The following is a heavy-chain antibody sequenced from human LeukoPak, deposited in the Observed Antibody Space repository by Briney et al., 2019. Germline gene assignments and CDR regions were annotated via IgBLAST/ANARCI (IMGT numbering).Heavy chain of an antibody. J-gene: IGHJ4*02. CDR1: GFTFGSYA. Sequence: PGGSLRLSCSASGFTFGSYAMHWVRQAPGKGLEYVSGISSNGGSTYYADSVRARFTISRDNSKNTLYLQVSSLRIEDTAVYYCAKGIPSDFWGQGTLVTVSS. V-gene: IGHV3-64D*06. CDR3: AKGIPSDF. CDR2: ISSNGGST.